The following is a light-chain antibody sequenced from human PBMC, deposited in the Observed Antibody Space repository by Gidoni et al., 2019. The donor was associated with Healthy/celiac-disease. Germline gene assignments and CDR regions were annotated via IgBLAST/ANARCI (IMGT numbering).Light chain of an antibody. V-gene: IGLV3-21*02. CDR1: NIGSKS. J-gene: IGLJ2*01. Sequence: SYVLTQPPSVAVAPGQTARITCGGNNIGSKSVHWYQQKPGQSPVLVVYADSDRPSGIPERFSGSNSGTTATLTFSRVEAGDEADYYCQVWDSSSDLVVFGGGTKLTV. CDR2: ADS. CDR3: QVWDSSSDLVV.